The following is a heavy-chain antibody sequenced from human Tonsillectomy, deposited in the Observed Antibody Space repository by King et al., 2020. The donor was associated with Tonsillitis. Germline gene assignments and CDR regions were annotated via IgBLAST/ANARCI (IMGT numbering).Heavy chain of an antibody. D-gene: IGHD3-3*01. CDR3: ARVRDYDFWSGSWGSMDV. Sequence: QLQESGPGLVKPSQTLSLTCTVSGGSISSGGYYWIWIRQHPGKGLEWIGYIYYSGSTYYNPSLKSRVTISVDTSKNQFSLKLSSVTAADTAVYYCARVRDYDFWSGSWGSMDVWGQGTTVTVSS. J-gene: IGHJ6*02. CDR1: GGSISSGGYY. CDR2: IYYSGST. V-gene: IGHV4-31*03.